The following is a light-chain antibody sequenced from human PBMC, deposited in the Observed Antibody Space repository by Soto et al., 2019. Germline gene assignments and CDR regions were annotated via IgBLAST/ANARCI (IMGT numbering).Light chain of an antibody. J-gene: IGKJ1*01. V-gene: IGKV3-20*01. CDR1: QSISSNY. CDR3: QQYVTSPRT. Sequence: EIVLTQSPGTLSLSPGERATLSCRASQSISSNYLAWYQQKPGQAPRLLIYLASNRATGIPDRFSGSGSGTDFTLTISRLEPEDFAVYYCQQYVTSPRTFGQGTKVEI. CDR2: LAS.